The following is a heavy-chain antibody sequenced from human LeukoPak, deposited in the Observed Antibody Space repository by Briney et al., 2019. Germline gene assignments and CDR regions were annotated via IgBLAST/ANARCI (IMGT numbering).Heavy chain of an antibody. CDR2: IKEDENEK. J-gene: IGHJ4*02. CDR3: TIAGPYGSGSRDY. V-gene: IGHV3-7*01. CDR1: GFTYNPYW. D-gene: IGHD3-10*01. Sequence: VGSLRLSCVASGFTYNPYWMSWIRQAPGKGLEWVANIKEDENEKHYGDSVKGRFIISRDNAQNSMYLQMNNLGAEDTALYYCTIAGPYGSGSRDYWGRGTLVTVSS.